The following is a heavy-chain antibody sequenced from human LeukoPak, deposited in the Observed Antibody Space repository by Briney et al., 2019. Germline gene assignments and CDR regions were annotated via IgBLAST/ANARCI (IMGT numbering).Heavy chain of an antibody. J-gene: IGHJ4*02. D-gene: IGHD4-17*01. CDR1: GGSFSGYY. Sequence: PSETLSLTCAVYGGSFSGYYWSWIRQPPGKGLEWIGEINHSGSTNYNPSLKSRVTISVDTSKNQFSLKLSSVTAADTAVYYCARLGGAYGDYVHFDYWGQGTLVTVSS. CDR2: INHSGST. V-gene: IGHV4-34*01. CDR3: ARLGGAYGDYVHFDY.